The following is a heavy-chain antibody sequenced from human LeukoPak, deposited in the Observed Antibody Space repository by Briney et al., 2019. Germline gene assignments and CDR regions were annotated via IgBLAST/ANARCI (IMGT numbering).Heavy chain of an antibody. J-gene: IGHJ6*02. D-gene: IGHD1-7*01. CDR1: GGSISSSSYY. CDR2: IYYSGST. V-gene: IGHV4-39*01. Sequence: SETLSLTCTVSGGSISSSSYYWGWIRQPPGKGLEWIGSIYYSGSTYYNPSLKSRVTISVDTSKNQFSLKLSSVTAADTAVYYGARYNWNYSGYYYYGMDVWGQGTTVTVSS. CDR3: ARYNWNYSGYYYYGMDV.